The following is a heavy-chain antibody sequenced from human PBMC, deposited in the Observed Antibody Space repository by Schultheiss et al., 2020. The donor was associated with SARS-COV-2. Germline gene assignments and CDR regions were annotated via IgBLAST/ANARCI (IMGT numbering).Heavy chain of an antibody. Sequence: GGSLRLSCAASEFIVSTNYMSWVRQAPGKGLVWVSRINSDGSSTSYADSVKGRFTISRDNSKNTLYLQMNSLRAEDTAVYYCASRVGATGYWGQGTLVTVSS. CDR1: EFIVSTNY. D-gene: IGHD1-26*01. J-gene: IGHJ4*02. V-gene: IGHV3-74*01. CDR3: ASRVGATGY. CDR2: INSDGSST.